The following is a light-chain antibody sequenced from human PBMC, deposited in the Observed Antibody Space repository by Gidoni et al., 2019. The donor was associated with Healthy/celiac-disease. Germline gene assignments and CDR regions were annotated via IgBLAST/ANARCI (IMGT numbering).Light chain of an antibody. J-gene: IGKJ1*01. V-gene: IGKV3-20*01. CDR3: QQYGSSLAT. CDR2: GAS. CDR1: QSVSSSY. Sequence: DIVLTQSPGTLSLSPGERATLPCRASQSVSSSYLAWYQQKPGQAPRLLIYGASSRATGIPDRFSGSVSGTDFTLTISRLEPEDFAVYYCQQYGSSLATFGQGTKVEIK.